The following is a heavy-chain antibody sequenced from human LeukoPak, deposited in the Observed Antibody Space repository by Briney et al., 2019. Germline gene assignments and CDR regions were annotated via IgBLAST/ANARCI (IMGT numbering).Heavy chain of an antibody. CDR3: AAEIRYYDFWSPSG. J-gene: IGHJ4*02. Sequence: PGGSLRLSCVVSGFTFNKYWMSWVRQAPGKGLEWVATMRQDGGEIYYVDSVRGRFTISRDNSKNTLYLQMNSLRAEDTAVYYCAAEIRYYDFWSPSGWGQGTLVTVSS. CDR1: GFTFNKYW. V-gene: IGHV3-7*01. D-gene: IGHD3-3*01. CDR2: MRQDGGEI.